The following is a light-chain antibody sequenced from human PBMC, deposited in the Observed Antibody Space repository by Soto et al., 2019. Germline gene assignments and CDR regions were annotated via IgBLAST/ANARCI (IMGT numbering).Light chain of an antibody. Sequence: DIQMTQSPSSLSASVGDRVTITCRASQGIRNDLGWYQQKPGKAPKRLIYAASSLQSGVPSRFSGGGSGTEFTLTICVLEPEDCATDCFLQHNGYPFTFGPGTKVDIK. CDR1: QGIRND. CDR3: LQHNGYPFT. V-gene: IGKV1-17*01. J-gene: IGKJ3*01. CDR2: AAS.